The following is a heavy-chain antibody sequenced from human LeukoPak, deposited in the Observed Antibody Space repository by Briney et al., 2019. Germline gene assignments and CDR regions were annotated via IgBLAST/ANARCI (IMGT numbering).Heavy chain of an antibody. CDR3: ARVVGGRQQWLVRYFDY. CDR1: GGSVSNYY. CDR2: INHSGST. V-gene: IGHV4-34*01. J-gene: IGHJ4*02. D-gene: IGHD6-19*01. Sequence: SETLSLTCTVSGGSVSNYYWSWIRQPPGKGLEWIGEINHSGSTNYNPSLKSRVTISVDTSKNQFSLKLSSVTAADTAVYYCARVVGGRQQWLVRYFDYWGQGTLVTVSS.